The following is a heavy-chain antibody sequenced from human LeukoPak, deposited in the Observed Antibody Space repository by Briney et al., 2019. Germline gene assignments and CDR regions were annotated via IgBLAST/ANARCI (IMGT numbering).Heavy chain of an antibody. V-gene: IGHV3-23*01. J-gene: IGHJ4*02. CDR2: ISGSGGST. D-gene: IGHD3-3*01. CDR3: AKGRDDFWSGYVYFDY. CDR1: GFTFSSYA. Sequence: GGSLRLSRAASGFTFSSYAMSWVRQAPGKGLEWVSAISGSGGSTYYADSVKGRFTISGDNSKNTLYLQMNSLRAEDTAVYYCAKGRDDFWSGYVYFDYWGQGTLVTVSS.